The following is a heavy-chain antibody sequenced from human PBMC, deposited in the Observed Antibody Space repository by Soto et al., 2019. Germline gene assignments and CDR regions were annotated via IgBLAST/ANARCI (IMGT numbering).Heavy chain of an antibody. CDR1: GFTFDDYT. CDR2: ISWDGGST. CDR3: AKDTPRGYSGSYQGSYYYYGMDV. J-gene: IGHJ6*02. D-gene: IGHD1-26*01. Sequence: GGSLRLSCAASGFTFDDYTMHWVHQAPGKGLEWVSLISWDGGSTYYADSVKGRFTISRDNSKNSLYLQMNSLRTEDTALYYCAKDTPRGYSGSYQGSYYYYGMDVWGQGTTVTVSS. V-gene: IGHV3-43*01.